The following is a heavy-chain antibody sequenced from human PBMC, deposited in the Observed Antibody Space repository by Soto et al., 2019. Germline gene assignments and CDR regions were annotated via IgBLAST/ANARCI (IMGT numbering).Heavy chain of an antibody. CDR1: GDSISSYY. J-gene: IGHJ4*02. CDR2: IYSSGHT. Sequence: QVQLQESGPGLVKPSETLSLTCTVSGDSISSYYWNWIRPPPGKGLEWIGSIYSSGHTHYNPSLRSRVTRSLSASKDLCSLILNSVTAADTAVYYCARDSFNTGLYFDYWGRGILVTVSS. V-gene: IGHV4-59*12. CDR3: ARDSFNTGLYFDY. D-gene: IGHD2-8*02.